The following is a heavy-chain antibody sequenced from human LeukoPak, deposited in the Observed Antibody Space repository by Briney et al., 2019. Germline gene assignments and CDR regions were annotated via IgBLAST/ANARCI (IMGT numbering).Heavy chain of an antibody. CDR1: GGSFSGYY. Sequence: PSVTLSITCAVYGGSFSGYYWSWIRQPPGKGLEWIGEINHSGSTNYNPSLKSRVTISVDTSKNQFSLKLSSVTAADTAVYYCARGGPIAAAPKSFDYWGQGTLVTVSS. V-gene: IGHV4-34*01. D-gene: IGHD6-13*01. CDR2: INHSGST. CDR3: ARGGPIAAAPKSFDY. J-gene: IGHJ4*02.